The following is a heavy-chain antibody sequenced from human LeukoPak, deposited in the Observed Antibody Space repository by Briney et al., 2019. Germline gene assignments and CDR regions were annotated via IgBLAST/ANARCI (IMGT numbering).Heavy chain of an antibody. Sequence: GASAKVSCKASGFSYGISWVRQAPGQGLEWMGWISAYHGNTNYAQKLQGRVTMTTDTSTSTAYMELRSLRSDDTAVYYCARDGSGTWNDYWGQGTLVTVSS. CDR3: ARDGSGTWNDY. CDR1: GFSYG. V-gene: IGHV1-18*01. J-gene: IGHJ4*02. CDR2: ISAYHGNT. D-gene: IGHD3-10*01.